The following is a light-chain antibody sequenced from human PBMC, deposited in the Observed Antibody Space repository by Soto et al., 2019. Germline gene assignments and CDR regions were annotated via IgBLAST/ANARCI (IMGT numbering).Light chain of an antibody. Sequence: DIQMTQSPSSVSASVGDRVTITCRASQGISTWLAWYQQKPGQAPKLLIYAASSLQSGVSSRFSGSGSGTDFTLTICSLQPEDFATYYCLQSDSFPHTFGPGTKLHIK. V-gene: IGKV1-12*01. CDR2: AAS. CDR1: QGISTW. CDR3: LQSDSFPHT. J-gene: IGKJ2*01.